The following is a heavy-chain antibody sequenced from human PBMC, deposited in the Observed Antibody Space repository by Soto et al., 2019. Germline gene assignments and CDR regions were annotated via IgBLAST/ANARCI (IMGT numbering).Heavy chain of an antibody. D-gene: IGHD2-21*01. CDR1: GFTFSSYA. CDR2: ITSGGFV. J-gene: IGHJ3*01. Sequence: GGSLRLYCAASGFTFSSYAMSWVRQAPGKGLEWVSLITSGGFVYYAGSMKGRFTISRDDAENSLYLQMNGLRADDTAVYYCARRTLLNAFDVWGQGTMVTVSS. V-gene: IGHV3-21*01. CDR3: ARRTLLNAFDV.